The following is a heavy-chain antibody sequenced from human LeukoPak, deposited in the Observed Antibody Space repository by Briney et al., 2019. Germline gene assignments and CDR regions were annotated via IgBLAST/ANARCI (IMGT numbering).Heavy chain of an antibody. CDR1: GFTFSDYY. CDR2: ISSSGSTI. Sequence: PGGSLRLSCAASGFTFSDYYMSWIRQAPGKGLEWVSYISSSGSTIYYADSVKGRFTISRDNAKNSLYLQMNSLRAEDTALYYCAKGSIYGDYLFDYWGQGTLVTVSS. J-gene: IGHJ4*02. V-gene: IGHV3-11*01. D-gene: IGHD4-17*01. CDR3: AKGSIYGDYLFDY.